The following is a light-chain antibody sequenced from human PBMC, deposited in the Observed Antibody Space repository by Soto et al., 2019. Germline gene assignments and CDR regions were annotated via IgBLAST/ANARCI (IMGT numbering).Light chain of an antibody. J-gene: IGKJ5*01. CDR3: QQYGSSPFT. CDR1: QSVSSY. Sequence: EIVLTQSPATLSLSPGERATLSCRASQSVSSYLAWYQQKPGQAPRLLIYDASNRATGIPARFSGGGSATDFTLTISRLEPEDFAVYYCQQYGSSPFTFGQGTLLENK. V-gene: IGKV3-20*01. CDR2: DAS.